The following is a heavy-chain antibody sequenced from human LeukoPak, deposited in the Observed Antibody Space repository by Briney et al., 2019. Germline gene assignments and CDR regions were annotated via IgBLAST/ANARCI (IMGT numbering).Heavy chain of an antibody. V-gene: IGHV1-2*02. CDR2: INPNSGGT. D-gene: IGHD3-22*01. CDR1: GYTFTGYY. J-gene: IGHJ4*02. Sequence: EASVKVSCKASGYTFTGYYMHWVRQAPGQGLEWMGWINPNSGGTNYAQKFQGRVTMTRDTSISTAYMELSRLRSDDTAVYYCARLSFDSSGYYLFDYWGQGTLVTVSS. CDR3: ARLSFDSSGYYLFDY.